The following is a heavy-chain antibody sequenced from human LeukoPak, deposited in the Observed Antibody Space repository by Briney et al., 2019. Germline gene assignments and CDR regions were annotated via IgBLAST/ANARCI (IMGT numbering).Heavy chain of an antibody. CDR1: GGSISSGDYY. V-gene: IGHV4-61*08. CDR2: IYYSGST. Sequence: SQTLSLTCTVSGGSISSGDYYWSWIRQPPGKGLEWIGYIYYSGSTNYNPSLKSRVTISVDTSKNQFSLKLSSVTAADTAVYYCARERRYSYGSYYYYYGMDVWGQGTTVTVSS. CDR3: ARERRYSYGSYYYYYGMDV. D-gene: IGHD5-18*01. J-gene: IGHJ6*02.